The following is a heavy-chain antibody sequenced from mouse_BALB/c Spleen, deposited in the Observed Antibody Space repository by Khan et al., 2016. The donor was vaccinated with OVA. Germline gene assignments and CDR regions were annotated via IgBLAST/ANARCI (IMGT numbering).Heavy chain of an antibody. CDR3: AATDFDGYYFDY. D-gene: IGHD2-4*01. J-gene: IGHJ2*01. V-gene: IGHV5-17*02. Sequence: EVELVESGGGLVQSGGSRKLSCAASGFTFTSYGMHWIRQAPEKGLEWVAYISSDSSTIYYADTVKGRVTISRDNPKNTLFLQMTSLRSGDTAMYFCAATDFDGYYFDYWGQGTTLTVSS. CDR2: ISSDSSTI. CDR1: GFTFTSYG.